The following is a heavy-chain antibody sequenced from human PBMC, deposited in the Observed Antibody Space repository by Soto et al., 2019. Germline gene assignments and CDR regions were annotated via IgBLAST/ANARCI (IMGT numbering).Heavy chain of an antibody. D-gene: IGHD3-9*01. CDR1: GFTFSSYW. V-gene: IGHV3-7*01. J-gene: IGHJ4*02. CDR2: IKQDGSEK. CDR3: ARVKLERYFDWLPRLFDY. Sequence: GGSLRLSCAASGFTFSSYWMSWVRQAPGKGLEWVANIKQDGSEKYYVDSVKGRFTISRDNAKNSLYLQMNSLRAEDTAVYYCARVKLERYFDWLPRLFDYWGQGTLVTVSS.